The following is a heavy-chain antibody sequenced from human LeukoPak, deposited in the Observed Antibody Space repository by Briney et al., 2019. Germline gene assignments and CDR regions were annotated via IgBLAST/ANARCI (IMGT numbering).Heavy chain of an antibody. CDR3: ARSDSSGWYLYYYYYMDV. D-gene: IGHD6-19*01. J-gene: IGHJ6*03. V-gene: IGHV4-39*07. Sequence: SETLSLTCTVSGGSISSSSYYWGWIRQPPGKGLEWIGSIYYSGNTYYNPSLKSRVTISVDTSKNQFSLKLSSVTAADTAVYYCARSDSSGWYLYYYYYMDVWGKGTTVTVSS. CDR1: GGSISSSSYY. CDR2: IYYSGNT.